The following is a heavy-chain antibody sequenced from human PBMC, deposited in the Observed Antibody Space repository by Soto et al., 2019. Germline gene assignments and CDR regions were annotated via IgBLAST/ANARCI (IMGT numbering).Heavy chain of an antibody. Sequence: GGSLRLSCTASGFTFGDYAMSWFRQAPGKGLEWVGFIRSKAYGGTTEYAASVKGRFTISRDDSKSIAYLQMNSLKTEDTAVYYCTRSSKADVKYSSSSYYPYYYMDVWGKGTTVTVSS. J-gene: IGHJ6*03. V-gene: IGHV3-49*03. CDR1: GFTFGDYA. CDR2: IRSKAYGGTT. CDR3: TRSSKADVKYSSSSYYPYYYMDV. D-gene: IGHD6-6*01.